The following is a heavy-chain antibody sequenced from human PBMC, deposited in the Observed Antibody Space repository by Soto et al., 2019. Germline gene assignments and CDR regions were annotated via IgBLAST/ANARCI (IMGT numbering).Heavy chain of an antibody. CDR2: ISYDGTIE. Sequence: RLSCVASAFTSSSYAMHWVPQSPGEGLEWVALISYDGTIEYYADSVKGRLTIYRDNSKNTLQLQMNSLRAEATAAYSCERLRRDTSSTDYYHDAMNLPRQGTTLT. CDR3: ERLRRDTSSTDYYHDAMNL. V-gene: IGHV3-30-3*01. CDR1: AFTSSSYA. J-gene: IGHJ6*02. D-gene: IGHD5-18*01.